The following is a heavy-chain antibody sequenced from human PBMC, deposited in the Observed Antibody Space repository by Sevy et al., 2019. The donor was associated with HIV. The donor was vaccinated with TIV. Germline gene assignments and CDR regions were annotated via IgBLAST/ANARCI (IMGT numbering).Heavy chain of an antibody. V-gene: IGHV3-23*01. Sequence: GSLRLSCAASGFTFSNYAMSWVRQAPGKGLEWVSSIRISGGNTYYADSVKGRFTISRDNSKNKLYLQMNSLRAEDTAVYYCAKEWTQLSDWYGELDYWGQGSLVTVSS. J-gene: IGHJ4*02. CDR2: IRISGGNT. D-gene: IGHD6-19*01. CDR3: AKEWTQLSDWYGELDY. CDR1: GFTFSNYA.